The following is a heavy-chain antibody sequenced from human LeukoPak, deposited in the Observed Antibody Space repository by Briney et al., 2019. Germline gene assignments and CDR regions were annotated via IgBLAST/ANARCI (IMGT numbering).Heavy chain of an antibody. CDR1: GFTFSNYG. V-gene: IGHV3-33*02. CDR2: MWYDGSIK. Sequence: PGGSLRLSCAASGFTFSNYGMHWVRQAPGKGLEWLAIMWYDGSIKYYADSAKGRFTISRDNSKNTVFLQMNSLRAEDTAVYYCAKDAMTTVTGGVDYWGQGTLVTVSS. CDR3: AKDAMTTVTGGVDY. J-gene: IGHJ4*02. D-gene: IGHD4-17*01.